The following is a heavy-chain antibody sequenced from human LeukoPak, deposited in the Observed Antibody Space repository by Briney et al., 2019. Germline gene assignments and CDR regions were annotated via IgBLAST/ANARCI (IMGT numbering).Heavy chain of an antibody. D-gene: IGHD3-3*01. CDR1: GGSFSGYY. J-gene: IGHJ6*03. CDR2: ANHSGST. CDR3: ARGPLITIFGVVIGGLDYYYYMDV. V-gene: IGHV4-34*01. Sequence: SETLSLTCAVYGGSFSGYYWSWIRQPPGKGLEWIGEANHSGSTNYNPSLKSRVTISVDTSKNQFSLKLSSVTAADTAVYYCARGPLITIFGVVIGGLDYYYYMDVWGKGTTVTVSS.